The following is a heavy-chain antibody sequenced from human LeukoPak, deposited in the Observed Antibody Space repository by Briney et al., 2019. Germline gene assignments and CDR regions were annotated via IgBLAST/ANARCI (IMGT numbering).Heavy chain of an antibody. J-gene: IGHJ6*04. Sequence: SQTLSLTCAVSGDSFSSNSATWNWLRQSPSRGLEWLGRTYYRSKWYNEYAVSVRSLITINADTSKNQFSLQLNSVTPEDTAVYFCARGLAGNVDVWGKGTTVTVSS. D-gene: IGHD4-23*01. CDR1: GDSFSSNSAT. CDR2: TYYRSKWYN. CDR3: ARGLAGNVDV. V-gene: IGHV6-1*01.